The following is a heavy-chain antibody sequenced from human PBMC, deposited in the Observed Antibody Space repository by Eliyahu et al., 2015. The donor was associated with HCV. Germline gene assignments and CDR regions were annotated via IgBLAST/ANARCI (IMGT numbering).Heavy chain of an antibody. CDR1: GYSFTTYW. D-gene: IGHD2-15*01. CDR3: ARHAVVGIVPAATPFDY. V-gene: IGHV5-10-1*03. CDR2: IDPSDSYT. Sequence: EVQLVQSGAEVQKPGESLRISCQGSGYSFTTYWISWVRQMPGKGLEWMGRIDPSDSYTNYSPSFQGHVTISADKSISTAYLQWSSLKASDTAMYYCARHAVVGIVPAATPFDYWGQGTLVTVSS. J-gene: IGHJ4*02.